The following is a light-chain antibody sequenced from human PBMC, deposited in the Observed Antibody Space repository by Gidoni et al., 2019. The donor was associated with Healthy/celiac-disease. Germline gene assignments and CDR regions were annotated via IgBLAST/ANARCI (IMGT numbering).Light chain of an antibody. CDR2: DCI. CDR1: RSDVGGYND. J-gene: IGLJ3*02. CDR3: SSYTSSSTGV. Sequence: QSALTQPASVSGSPGQSITISCTGTRSDVGGYNDVTWDHHHPGKAHKLMIYDCINRPSGVSNRFAGAKSGNTAALTISGLQAEDEADYYCSSYTSSSTGVFGGGTTLTVL. V-gene: IGLV2-14*03.